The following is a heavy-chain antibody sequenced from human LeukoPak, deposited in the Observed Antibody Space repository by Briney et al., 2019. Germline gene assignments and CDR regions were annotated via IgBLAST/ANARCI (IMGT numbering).Heavy chain of an antibody. CDR1: GYTFTGYY. CDR2: INTNTGNP. Sequence: ASVKVSCKASGYTFTGYYMHWVRQAPGQGLEWMGWINTNTGNPTYAQGFTGRFVFSLDTSVSTAYLQISSLKAEDTAVYYCARVWGQRRDGYKVSDYWGQGTLVTVSS. D-gene: IGHD5-24*01. V-gene: IGHV7-4-1*02. J-gene: IGHJ4*02. CDR3: ARVWGQRRDGYKVSDY.